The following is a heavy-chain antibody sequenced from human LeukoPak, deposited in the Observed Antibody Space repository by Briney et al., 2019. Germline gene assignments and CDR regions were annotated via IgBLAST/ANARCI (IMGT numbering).Heavy chain of an antibody. CDR3: ARRYTSAWCDFDY. Sequence: GESLKISCKGSGYSFTGYWIGWVRQMPGKGLEWMGIIYPGDSDTRYSPSFQGHVTISADKSISTAYLQWSSLKASDTAMYYCARRYTSAWCDFDYWGQGTLVTVSS. CDR2: IYPGDSDT. V-gene: IGHV5-51*01. D-gene: IGHD6-19*01. CDR1: GYSFTGYW. J-gene: IGHJ4*02.